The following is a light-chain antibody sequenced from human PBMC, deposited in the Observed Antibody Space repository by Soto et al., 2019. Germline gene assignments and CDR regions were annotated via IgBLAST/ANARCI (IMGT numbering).Light chain of an antibody. V-gene: IGKV3-20*01. CDR1: QSVNSNY. CDR3: QQYGNSPPEFT. J-gene: IGKJ3*01. Sequence: EIVLTQSPGTLSLSPGERATLSCRASQSVNSNYIAWYQQRPGQAPRLLIFGASYRATGIPDRFSGSGSGTDFTLTISRLEPEDFAVYYCQQYGNSPPEFTFGPGTKVDSK. CDR2: GAS.